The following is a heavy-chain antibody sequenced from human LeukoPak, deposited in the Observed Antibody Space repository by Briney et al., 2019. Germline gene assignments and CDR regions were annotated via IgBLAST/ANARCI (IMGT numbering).Heavy chain of an antibody. CDR1: GFTFSSYG. D-gene: IGHD1-26*01. CDR3: AREWSGSYSS. CDR2: ISYDGSTK. V-gene: IGHV3-30*03. Sequence: PGGSLRLSCAASGFTFSSYGMHWVRQAPGKGLEWVAVISYDGSTKYYADSVKGRFTISRDNSKNTLYLQMNSLRAEDTAVYYCAREWSGSYSSWGQGTLVTVSS. J-gene: IGHJ4*02.